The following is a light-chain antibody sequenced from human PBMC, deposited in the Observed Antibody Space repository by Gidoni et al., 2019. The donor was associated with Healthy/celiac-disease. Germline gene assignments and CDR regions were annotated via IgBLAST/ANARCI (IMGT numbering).Light chain of an antibody. CDR1: QDISNY. J-gene: IGKJ2*01. V-gene: IGKV1-33*01. CDR3: QQYDNLLPYT. Sequence: IHMTQSPSSLSASVGDRVTITCQASQDISNYLNWYQQKPGKAPKLLIYDASNMETGVPSRFSGSGSGTDFTFTISSLQSEDIATYYCQQYDNLLPYTFGQGTKLEIK. CDR2: DAS.